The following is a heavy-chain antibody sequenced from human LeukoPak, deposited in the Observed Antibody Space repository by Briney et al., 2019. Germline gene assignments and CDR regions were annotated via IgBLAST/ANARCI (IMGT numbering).Heavy chain of an antibody. J-gene: IGHJ4*02. D-gene: IGHD4-17*01. Sequence: GESLKISCKGSGFTFTTYWIGWVRQMPGKGLEWMGIIYPGGSETRYSPSFQGQVTISVDKSINTAYLQWSSLKASDTAMYYCARRYTYGDLRYFDYWGQGTLVTVSS. V-gene: IGHV5-51*01. CDR2: IYPGGSET. CDR3: ARRYTYGDLRYFDY. CDR1: GFTFTTYW.